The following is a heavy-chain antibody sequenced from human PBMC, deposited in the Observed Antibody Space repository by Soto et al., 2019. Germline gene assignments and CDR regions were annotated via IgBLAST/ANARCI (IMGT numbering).Heavy chain of an antibody. CDR1: GFTFSSYA. Sequence: AGGSLRLSCAASGFTFSSYAMNWVRQAPGKGLEWVSAISGSGGSTYYADSVKGRLTISRDSSKNTLYLQMSSLRAEDTAVYYCAKGNSWSPALVLDIWGQGTMVTVS. CDR2: ISGSGGST. CDR3: AKGNSWSPALVLDI. J-gene: IGHJ3*02. D-gene: IGHD1-7*01. V-gene: IGHV3-23*01.